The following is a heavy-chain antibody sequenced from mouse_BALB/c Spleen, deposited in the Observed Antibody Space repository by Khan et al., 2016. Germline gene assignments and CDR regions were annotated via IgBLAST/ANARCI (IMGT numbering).Heavy chain of an antibody. Sequence: QVQLKESGAELVRPGSSVKISCKASGYAFSIYWMNWVKQRPGQGLAWIGQIYPGDGDTDYNGKFKDKATLTADKSSSTAYMQLSSLTSEDSAVDFWARSGYGYDYWGQGTTLTVSS. J-gene: IGHJ2*01. CDR2: IYPGDGDT. D-gene: IGHD2-2*01. CDR1: GYAFSIYW. CDR3: ARSGYGYDY. V-gene: IGHV1-80*01.